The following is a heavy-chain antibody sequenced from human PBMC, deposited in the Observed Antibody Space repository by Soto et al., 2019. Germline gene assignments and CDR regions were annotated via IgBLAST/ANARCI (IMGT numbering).Heavy chain of an antibody. Sequence: PSETLSLTCTVSGGSISSYYWSWIRQPPGKGLEWIGYIYYSGSTNYNPSLKSRVTISVDTSKNQFSLKLSSVTAADTAVYYCARGSAYYDSSGYDFDYWGQGTLVTVSS. CDR2: IYYSGST. D-gene: IGHD3-22*01. CDR3: ARGSAYYDSSGYDFDY. J-gene: IGHJ4*02. V-gene: IGHV4-59*01. CDR1: GGSISSYY.